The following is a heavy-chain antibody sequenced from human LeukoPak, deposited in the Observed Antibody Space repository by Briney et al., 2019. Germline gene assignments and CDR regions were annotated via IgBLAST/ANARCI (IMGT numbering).Heavy chain of an antibody. CDR3: ARDYYYDFWSGYASEGTFDY. Sequence: GGSLRLSCAASGFTFSDYYMSWIRQAPGKGLEWVSYISSSGSTIYYADSVKGRFTISRDNAKNSLYLKMNSLRAEDTAVYYCARDYYYDFWSGYASEGTFDYWGQGTLVTVSS. D-gene: IGHD3-3*01. V-gene: IGHV3-11*01. CDR2: ISSSGSTI. CDR1: GFTFSDYY. J-gene: IGHJ4*02.